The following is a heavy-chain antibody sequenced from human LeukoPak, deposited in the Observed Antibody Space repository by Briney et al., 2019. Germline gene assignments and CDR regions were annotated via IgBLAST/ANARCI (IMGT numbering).Heavy chain of an antibody. D-gene: IGHD3/OR15-3a*01. Sequence: GGSLRLSCAASGFTFSSYWMKWVRQAPGKGLEWVANIKQDGNECYHVHSAKGPFTISRDNAKNSLYLQMNSLGAEDTAVYYCARGPWTARDYFDYWGHGTLVTVSS. V-gene: IGHV3-7*03. CDR2: IKQDGNEC. J-gene: IGHJ4*01. CDR3: ARGPWTARDYFDY. CDR1: GFTFSSYW.